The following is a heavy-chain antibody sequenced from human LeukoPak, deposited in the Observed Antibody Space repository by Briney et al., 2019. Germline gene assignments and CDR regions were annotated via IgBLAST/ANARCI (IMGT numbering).Heavy chain of an antibody. Sequence: ASVKVSCKASGYTFTSYYMHWVRQAPGQGLEWMGIINPSGGSTSYAQKFQGRVTMTRNTSISTAYMELSSLRSEDTAVYYCEVGPAATKMRSYYYYGMDVWGQGTTVTVSS. V-gene: IGHV1-46*01. D-gene: IGHD2-2*01. CDR1: GYTFTSYY. CDR3: EVGPAATKMRSYYYYGMDV. J-gene: IGHJ6*02. CDR2: INPSGGST.